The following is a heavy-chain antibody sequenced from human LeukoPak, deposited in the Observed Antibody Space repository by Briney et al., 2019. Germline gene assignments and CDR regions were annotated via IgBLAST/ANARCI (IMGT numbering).Heavy chain of an antibody. J-gene: IGHJ4*02. D-gene: IGHD6-13*01. CDR2: INPSGGST. Sequence: ASVKVSCKASGYTFTGYYMHWVRQAPGQGLEWMGWINPSGGSTSYAQKFQGRVTMTRDTFTSTVYMELSSLRSEDTAVYYCARRAAAGPPLLDYWGQGTLVTVSS. CDR3: ARRAAAGPPLLDY. V-gene: IGHV1-46*01. CDR1: GYTFTGYY.